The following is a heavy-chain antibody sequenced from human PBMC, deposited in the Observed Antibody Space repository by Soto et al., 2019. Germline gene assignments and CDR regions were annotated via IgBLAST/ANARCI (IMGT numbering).Heavy chain of an antibody. CDR1: GGTFSSYA. CDR3: ARHPAENIAARPDYYYYGMDV. CDR2: IIPIFGTA. D-gene: IGHD6-6*01. J-gene: IGHJ6*02. V-gene: IGHV1-69*12. Sequence: QVQLVQSGAEVKKPGSSVKVSCKASGGTFSSYAISWVRQAPGQGLEWMGGIIPIFGTANYAQKFQGRVTITADESTSTAYIELSSLRSEDTAVYYCARHPAENIAARPDYYYYGMDVWGQGTTVTVSS.